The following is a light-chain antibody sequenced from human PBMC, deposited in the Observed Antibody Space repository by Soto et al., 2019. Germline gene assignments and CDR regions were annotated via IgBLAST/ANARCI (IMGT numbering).Light chain of an antibody. V-gene: IGKV3-15*01. CDR1: QTISTD. CDR3: QQNNKWPPVT. J-gene: IGKJ4*01. CDR2: GAS. Sequence: EVVMTQSPATVSVFPGEGVTLSCRASQTISTDLAWYQQKPGQAPRLLIYGASTRATGVPDRFSGGGSGTEFTLTISSLQSEDFAFYYCQQNNKWPPVTFGGGTKVHIK.